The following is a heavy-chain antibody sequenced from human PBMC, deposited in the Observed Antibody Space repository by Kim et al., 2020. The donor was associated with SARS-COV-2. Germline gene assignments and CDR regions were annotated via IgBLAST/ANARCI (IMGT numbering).Heavy chain of an antibody. CDR1: NGSISGYY. CDR3: VGANYYDSSGYTTFDY. V-gene: IGHV4-59*01. Sequence: SETLSLTCTVSNGSISGYYWSWIRQPPGKGLEWIGYVYYSGSANYNPSLKSRVTISVDTSKNQFSLKLSSVTAADTAVYYCVGANYYDSSGYTTFDYWG. CDR2: VYYSGSA. J-gene: IGHJ4*01. D-gene: IGHD3-22*01.